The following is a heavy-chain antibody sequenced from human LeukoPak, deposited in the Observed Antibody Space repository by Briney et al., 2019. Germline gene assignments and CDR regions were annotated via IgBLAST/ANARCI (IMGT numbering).Heavy chain of an antibody. D-gene: IGHD6-13*01. V-gene: IGHV1-18*01. CDR3: ARGRPILAAAGISQFDY. Sequence: ASVKVSCKASGYTFTSYGISWVRQAPGQGLEWMGWISAYNGNTNYAQKLQGRVTMTTDTSTSTAYMELRSLRSDDTAVYYCARGRPILAAAGISQFDYWGQGTLVAVSS. CDR1: GYTFTSYG. CDR2: ISAYNGNT. J-gene: IGHJ4*02.